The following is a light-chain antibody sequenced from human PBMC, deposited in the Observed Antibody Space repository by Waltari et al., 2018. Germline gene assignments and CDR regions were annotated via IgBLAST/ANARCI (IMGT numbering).Light chain of an antibody. V-gene: IGLV2-8*01. CDR1: GSDVGEFNL. Sequence: QSALTQPPSASGSPGQSVTISCTGTGSDVGEFNLFSWYQQRPGKAPKLLMFELNKRPSGVSSRFSGSKSANAASLTISGLQAEDEGDYYCGSYTVTNNLYVFGTGTKVTVL. CDR2: ELN. J-gene: IGLJ1*01. CDR3: GSYTVTNNLYV.